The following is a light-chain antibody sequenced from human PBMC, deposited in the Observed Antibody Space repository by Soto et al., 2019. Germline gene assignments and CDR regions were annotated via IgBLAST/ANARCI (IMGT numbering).Light chain of an antibody. CDR3: TSYSRYRVLV. V-gene: IGLV2-14*01. J-gene: IGLJ3*02. CDR2: EVS. CDR1: SSDIGGYKY. Sequence: QSVLTQPASVSGSLGQSITISCTGTSSDIGGYKYVSWYQQHPGKAPKLIIFEVSNRPSGVSDRFSGSNSGNMASLTISGLQAEDEADYYCTSYSRYRVLVFGGGTKVTVL.